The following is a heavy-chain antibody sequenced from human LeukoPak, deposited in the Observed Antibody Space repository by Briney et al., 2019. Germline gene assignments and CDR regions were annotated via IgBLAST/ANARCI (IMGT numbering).Heavy chain of an antibody. CDR2: TSYDGDNK. CDR1: GFTFTNYA. V-gene: IGHV3-30-3*01. Sequence: GGSLRLSCAASGFTFTNYAMHWVRQPPGKGLEWLAATSYDGDNKYYADSVRGRFTISRDNIKNTLYLQMDSLRAEDTALYYCVRDCGQSIVIVPATIHYWGQGTPVSVSS. CDR3: VRDCGQSIVIVPATIHY. J-gene: IGHJ4*02. D-gene: IGHD2-2*01.